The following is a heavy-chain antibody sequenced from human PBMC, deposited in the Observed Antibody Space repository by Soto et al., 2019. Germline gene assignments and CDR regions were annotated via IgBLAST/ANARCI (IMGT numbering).Heavy chain of an antibody. Sequence: PGGSLRLSCATSGFTFSDHAMHWVRQAPGEGLEWVSGIRGDLVTTPYADSVKGRFTISRDNSKNTLYLQMNSLRAEDTAVYYCARDGRIRRPDWYFDLWGRGTLVTVSS. J-gene: IGHJ2*01. CDR3: ARDGRIRRPDWYFDL. D-gene: IGHD2-15*01. CDR1: GFTFSDHA. V-gene: IGHV3-23*01. CDR2: IRGDLVTT.